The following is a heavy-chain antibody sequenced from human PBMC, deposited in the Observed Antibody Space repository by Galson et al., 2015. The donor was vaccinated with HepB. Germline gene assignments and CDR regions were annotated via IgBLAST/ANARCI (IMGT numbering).Heavy chain of an antibody. CDR3: ARVSGWMDYFDY. CDR1: GFTFSSYN. CDR2: ISSGSSTI. V-gene: IGHV3-48*01. D-gene: IGHD6-19*01. J-gene: IGHJ4*02. Sequence: SLRLSCAASGFTFSSYNMNWVRQAPGKGLEWVSDISSGSSTIYYADSVKGRFTISRDNAKNSLYLQMNSLRAEDTAVYYCARVSGWMDYFDYWGQGTLVTVSS.